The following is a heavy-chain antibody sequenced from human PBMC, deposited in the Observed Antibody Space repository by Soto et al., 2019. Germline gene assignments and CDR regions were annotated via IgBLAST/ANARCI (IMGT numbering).Heavy chain of an antibody. V-gene: IGHV3-15*01. Sequence: EVQLVESGGGLVKPGGSLRLSCAASGFTFSNAWMSWVRQAPGKGLEWVGRIKSKTDGGTTDYAAPVKGRFTISRDDSKNTLYLQMNSLKTEDTAVYYCTTAILTYYYDSSGYYPFDYWGQGTLVTVSS. D-gene: IGHD3-22*01. J-gene: IGHJ4*02. CDR1: GFTFSNAW. CDR3: TTAILTYYYDSSGYYPFDY. CDR2: IKSKTDGGTT.